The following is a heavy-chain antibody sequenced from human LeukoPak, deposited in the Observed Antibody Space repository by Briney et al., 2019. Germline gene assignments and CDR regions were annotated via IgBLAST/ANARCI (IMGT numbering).Heavy chain of an antibody. CDR1: GFTFSSYA. CDR2: ISGSGGST. J-gene: IGHJ4*02. V-gene: IGHV3-23*01. Sequence: GGSLRLSCAASGFTFSSYAMSWVRQDPGKGLEWVSAISGSGGSTYYADSVKGRFTISRDNSKNTLYLQMNSLRAEDTAVYYCANLKTNSRSVDYWGQGTLVTVSS. CDR3: ANLKTNSRSVDY. D-gene: IGHD6-13*01.